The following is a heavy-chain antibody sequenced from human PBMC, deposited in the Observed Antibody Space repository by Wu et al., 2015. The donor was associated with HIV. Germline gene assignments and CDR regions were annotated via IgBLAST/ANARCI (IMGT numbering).Heavy chain of an antibody. Sequence: QVQLVQSGAEVKKPGSSVKVSCKASGGTFSSYAISWVRQAPGQGLEWMGGIIPIFGTANYAQKFQGRVTITTDESTSTAYMELSNLRSDDTAVYYCARDCSGGSCYDHYYYGMDVWGQGTTVTVSS. CDR2: IIPIFGTA. CDR1: GGTFSSYA. CDR3: ARDCSGGSCYDHYYYGMDV. V-gene: IGHV1-69*05. D-gene: IGHD2-15*01. J-gene: IGHJ6*02.